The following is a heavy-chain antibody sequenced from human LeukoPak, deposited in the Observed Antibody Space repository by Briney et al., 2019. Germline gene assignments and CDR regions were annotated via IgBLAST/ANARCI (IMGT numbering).Heavy chain of an antibody. CDR1: GYTFTGYH. J-gene: IGHJ1*01. CDR3: ARDQGSLTRSWYTGX. Sequence: ASVKVSCKASGYTFTGYHIHWVRQAPGQGLEWMGRINPYSGDTNFAQKFQGRVTMTRDTSITTAYMDLSSLTPDDTAVYFCARDQGSLTRSWYTGXWGQXXQVT. CDR2: INPYSGDT. D-gene: IGHD6-13*01. V-gene: IGHV1-2*06.